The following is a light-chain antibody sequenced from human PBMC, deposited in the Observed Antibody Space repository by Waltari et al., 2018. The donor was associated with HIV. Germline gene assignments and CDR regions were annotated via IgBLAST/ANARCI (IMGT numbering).Light chain of an antibody. V-gene: IGLV1-44*01. CDR1: SSNIGSNP. CDR3: AAGDDSLNGYV. CDR2: SNN. Sequence: QSVLTQSPSASGTPGQRVTISCSGSSSNIGSNPVNWYQQLPGTAPKLLIYSNNQRPSGVPDRFSGSKSGTSASLAISGLQSEDEADYFCAAGDDSLNGYVFGTGTKVTVL. J-gene: IGLJ1*01.